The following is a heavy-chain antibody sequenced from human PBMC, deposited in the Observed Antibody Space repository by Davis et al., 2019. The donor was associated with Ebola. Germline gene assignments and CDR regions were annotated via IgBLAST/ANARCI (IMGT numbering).Heavy chain of an antibody. CDR2: IRSKAYGGTT. J-gene: IGHJ6*02. V-gene: IGHV3-49*04. CDR3: SAGGMDI. CDR1: GFTFGDYA. Sequence: GESLKISCTASGFTFGDYAMSWVRQAPGKGLEWVGFIRSKAYGGTTEYAASVKGRFTISRDDSKSIAYLQMNSLKTEDTAVYYCSAGGMDIWGQGTTVTVSS.